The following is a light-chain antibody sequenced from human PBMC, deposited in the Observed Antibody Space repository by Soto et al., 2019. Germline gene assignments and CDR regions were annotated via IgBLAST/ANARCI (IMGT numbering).Light chain of an antibody. J-gene: IGLJ2*01. CDR2: LNSDGSH. Sequence: QSVLTQSPSASASLGASVKLTCTLSSGHSSYAIAWHQQQPEKGPRYLMKLNSDGSHSKGDGIPDRFSGSSSGAERYLTMSSLQSEDEADYYCQTWGTGIQVFGGGTKRTVL. CDR1: SGHSSYA. V-gene: IGLV4-69*01. CDR3: QTWGTGIQV.